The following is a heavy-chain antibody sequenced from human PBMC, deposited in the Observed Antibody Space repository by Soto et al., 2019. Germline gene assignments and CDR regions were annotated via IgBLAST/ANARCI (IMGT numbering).Heavy chain of an antibody. D-gene: IGHD3-9*01. CDR2: ISSSGTRM. CDR3: AREYYDVLTDYYRYYYIDV. Sequence: QVQLVESGGGLVQPGGSLRLSCTASGFTFSDYYMTWIRQAPGKGLETVSYISSSGTRMYYADSVKGRFTISGDNAKNSLYLQLNSLRAEDTAVYYCAREYYDVLTDYYRYYYIDVWCKGITVTVSS. J-gene: IGHJ6*03. V-gene: IGHV3-11*01. CDR1: GFTFSDYY.